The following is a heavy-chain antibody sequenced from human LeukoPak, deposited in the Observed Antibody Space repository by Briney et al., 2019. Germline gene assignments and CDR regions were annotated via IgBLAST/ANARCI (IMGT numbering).Heavy chain of an antibody. Sequence: SETLSLTCTVSGGSISSSSYYWGWIRQPPGRGLEWIGSIYYSGSTHYNPSLKSRVTVSVDTSKNQFSLKLSSVTAADTAIYYCARDGEMATIENYFDYWGQGTLVTVSS. J-gene: IGHJ4*02. CDR2: IYYSGST. V-gene: IGHV4-39*07. D-gene: IGHD5-24*01. CDR3: ARDGEMATIENYFDY. CDR1: GGSISSSSYY.